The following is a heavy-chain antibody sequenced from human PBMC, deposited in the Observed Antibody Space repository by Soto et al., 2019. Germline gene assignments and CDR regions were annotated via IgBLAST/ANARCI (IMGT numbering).Heavy chain of an antibody. CDR1: GYTFTSYA. CDR3: ARDRFLAYDILTGYYMPHNWFDP. J-gene: IGHJ5*02. D-gene: IGHD3-9*01. CDR2: INAGNGNT. V-gene: IGHV1-3*01. Sequence: GASVKVSCKASGYTFTSYAMHWVRQAPGQRLEWMGWINAGNGNTKYSQKFQGRVTITRDTSASTAYMELSSLRSEDTAVYYCARDRFLAYDILTGYYMPHNWFDPWGQGTLVTVSS.